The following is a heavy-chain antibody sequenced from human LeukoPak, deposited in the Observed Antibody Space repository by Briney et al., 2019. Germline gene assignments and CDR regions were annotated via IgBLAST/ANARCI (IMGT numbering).Heavy chain of an antibody. CDR3: ARRGQLGSSYFDY. D-gene: IGHD2-15*01. CDR1: GGSISSYY. V-gene: IGHV4-59*08. J-gene: IGHJ4*02. Sequence: SSETLSLTCTVSGGSISSYYWSWIRQPPGKGLEWIGYIYYSGSTNYNPSLKSRVTISVDTSKNQFSLKLSSVTAADTAVYYCARRGQLGSSYFDYWGQGTLVTVSS. CDR2: IYYSGST.